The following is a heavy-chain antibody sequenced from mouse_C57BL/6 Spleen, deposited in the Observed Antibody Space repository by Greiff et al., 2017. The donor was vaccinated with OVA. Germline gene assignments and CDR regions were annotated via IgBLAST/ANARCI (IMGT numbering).Heavy chain of an antibody. CDR2: ISYSGST. CDR3: ASRKNYDFFAY. D-gene: IGHD2-4*01. V-gene: IGHV3-1*01. CDR1: GYSITSGYD. J-gene: IGHJ3*01. Sequence: EVKLVESGPGMVKPSQSLSLTCTVPGYSITSGYDWHWIRHFPGNKLEWMGYISYSGSTNYNPSLKSRISITHDTSKNHFFLKLNSVTTEDTATYYCASRKNYDFFAYWGQGTLVTVSA.